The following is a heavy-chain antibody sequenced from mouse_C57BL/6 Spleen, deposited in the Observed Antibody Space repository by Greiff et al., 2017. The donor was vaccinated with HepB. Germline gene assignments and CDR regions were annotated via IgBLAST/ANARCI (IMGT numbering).Heavy chain of an antibody. V-gene: IGHV5-16*01. J-gene: IGHJ4*01. Sequence: EVKLMESEGGLVQPGSSMKLSCTASGFTFSDYYMAWVRQVPEKGLEWVANINYDGSSTYYLDSLKSRFIISRDNAKNILYLQMSSLKSEDTATYYCAREDGNRYYYAMDYWGQGTSVTVSS. D-gene: IGHD2-1*01. CDR1: GFTFSDYY. CDR2: INYDGSST. CDR3: AREDGNRYYYAMDY.